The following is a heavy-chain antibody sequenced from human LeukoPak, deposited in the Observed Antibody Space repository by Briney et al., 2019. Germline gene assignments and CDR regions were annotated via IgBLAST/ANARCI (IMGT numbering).Heavy chain of an antibody. D-gene: IGHD2-21*01. J-gene: IGHJ4*02. Sequence: ASVKVSCKASGYTFTGYYMHWVRQAPGQGLEWMGWINPNSGGTNYAQKFQGRVTMTRDTSISTAYMELSRLRSDDTAVYYCARDCGGDCYSFDYWGQGTLVTVSS. CDR2: INPNSGGT. CDR3: ARDCGGDCYSFDY. CDR1: GYTFTGYY. V-gene: IGHV1-2*02.